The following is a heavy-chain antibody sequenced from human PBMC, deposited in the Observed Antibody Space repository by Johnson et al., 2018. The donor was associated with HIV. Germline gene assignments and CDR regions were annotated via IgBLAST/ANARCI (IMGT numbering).Heavy chain of an antibody. J-gene: IGHJ3*02. CDR2: ISYDGSNK. D-gene: IGHD3-16*01. CDR1: GFTFSSYA. CDR3: ARELGEDDYYESGGDAFDI. Sequence: VQLVESGGGLVKPGGYLRLSCAASGFTFSSYAMHWVRQAPGKGLEWVAVISYDGSNKYYADSVKGRFTISRDNSKNTLYLQMNSLRIEDTAVYLCARELGEDDYYESGGDAFDIWGQGTMVTVSS. V-gene: IGHV3-30-3*01.